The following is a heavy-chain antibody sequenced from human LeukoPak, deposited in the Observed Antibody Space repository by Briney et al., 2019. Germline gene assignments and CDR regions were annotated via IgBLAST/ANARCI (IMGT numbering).Heavy chain of an antibody. V-gene: IGHV3-48*03. D-gene: IGHD6-6*01. Sequence: GGSLRLSCAASGFTFSSYEMNWVRQAPGKGLEWVSYISSSGSTIYYADSVKGRFTISRDNAKNSLYLQTNSLRAEDTAVYYCARDDSSSSGLNYYYYGMDVWGQGTTVTVSS. CDR2: ISSSGSTI. CDR1: GFTFSSYE. CDR3: ARDDSSSSGLNYYYYGMDV. J-gene: IGHJ6*02.